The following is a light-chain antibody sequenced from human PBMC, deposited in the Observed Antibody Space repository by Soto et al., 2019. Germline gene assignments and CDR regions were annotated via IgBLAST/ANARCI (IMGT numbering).Light chain of an antibody. Sequence: QSVLTQPASVSASHGQSISISCTGTSNDIGAFDYVSWYQQHPGKAPKPIIFEVFNRPSGVSTRFSGSKSGSTASLTISGHQAEDEADYFCSSYTSNNAHVFGGETKHTVL. J-gene: IGLJ2*01. CDR1: SNDIGAFDY. CDR2: EVF. V-gene: IGLV2-14*01. CDR3: SSYTSNNAHV.